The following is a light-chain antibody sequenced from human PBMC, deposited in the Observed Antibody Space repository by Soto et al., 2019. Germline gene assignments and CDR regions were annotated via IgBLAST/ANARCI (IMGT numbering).Light chain of an antibody. Sequence: QSALTQPRSVSGSPGQSVTISCTGTSSDVGGYNYVSWYQQHPGKAPKLMIYDVSKRPSGVPDRFSGSKSGNTASLTISGLQAEDEADYYCCSYAGSYTFYVFGTGDQAHRP. J-gene: IGLJ1*01. V-gene: IGLV2-11*01. CDR3: CSYAGSYTFYV. CDR2: DVS. CDR1: SSDVGGYNY.